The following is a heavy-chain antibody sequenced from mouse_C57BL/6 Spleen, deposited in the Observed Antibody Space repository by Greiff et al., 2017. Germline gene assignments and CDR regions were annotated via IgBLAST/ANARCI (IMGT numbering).Heavy chain of an antibody. CDR1: GYAFSSYW. V-gene: IGHV1-80*01. D-gene: IGHD1-1*01. CDR2: IYPGDGDT. CDR3: ARGGDYYGSSYGFDV. Sequence: VKVVESGAELVKPGASVKISCKASGYAFSSYWMNWVKQRPGKGLEWIGQIYPGDGDTNYNGKFKGKATLTADKSSSTAYMQLSSLTSEDSAVYFCARGGDYYGSSYGFDVWGTGTTVTVSS. J-gene: IGHJ1*03.